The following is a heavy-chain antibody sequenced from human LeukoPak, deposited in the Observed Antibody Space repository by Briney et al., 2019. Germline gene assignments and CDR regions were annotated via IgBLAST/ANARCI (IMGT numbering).Heavy chain of an antibody. CDR3: ARGSKYGSGWQRAFDP. J-gene: IGHJ5*02. V-gene: IGHV1-8*01. CDR2: MNPNSGNT. CDR1: GYTFTSYD. Sequence: ASVKVSCKASGYTFTSYDINWVRQATGQGLEWMGWMNPNSGNTGYAQKFQGRVTMTRNTSISTAYMELSSLRSEDTAVYYCARGSKYGSGWQRAFDPWGQGTLVTVSS. D-gene: IGHD6-19*01.